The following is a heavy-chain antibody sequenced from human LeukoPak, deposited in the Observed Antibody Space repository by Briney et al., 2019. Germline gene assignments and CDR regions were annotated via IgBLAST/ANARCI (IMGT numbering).Heavy chain of an antibody. V-gene: IGHV3-13*01. D-gene: IGHD5-18*01. CDR1: GLTFSSYD. CDR2: IGTAGDA. J-gene: IGHJ4*02. CDR3: ARADFRGYSLDY. Sequence: GGSLRLSCAASGLTFSSYDMHWVRQATGKGLEWVSGIGTAGDAYYPGSVKGRFTISRENAKNSLYLQMNSLRAGDTAVYYCARADFRGYSLDYWGQGTLVTVSS.